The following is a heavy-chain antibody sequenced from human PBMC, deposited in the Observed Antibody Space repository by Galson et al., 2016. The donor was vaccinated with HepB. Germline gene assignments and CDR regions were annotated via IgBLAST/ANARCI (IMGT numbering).Heavy chain of an antibody. J-gene: IGHJ6*02. CDR2: IDWDDRK. CDR3: ARIRYIPARHYYQYALDV. D-gene: IGHD1-14*01. CDR1: GFSLATSGMC. Sequence: PALVKPTQTLTLTCTFSGFSLATSGMCVTWIRQPPGKALEWLALIDWDDRKNYSTSLKTRLTISRDTSKNQVVFTMTNMDPVDTGTYYCARIRYIPARHYYQYALDVWGQGTTVIVSS. V-gene: IGHV2-70*01.